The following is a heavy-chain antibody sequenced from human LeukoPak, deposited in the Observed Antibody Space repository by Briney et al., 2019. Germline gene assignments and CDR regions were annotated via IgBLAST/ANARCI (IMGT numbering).Heavy chain of an antibody. CDR2: ITRNSDTI. V-gene: IGHV3-48*01. CDR3: ARDRYGANTYVPPNYYYYMDV. J-gene: IGHJ6*03. Sequence: GGSLRLSCAASGFTFNSYNMNWVRQAPGKGLEWVSYITRNSDTIDYADSVKGRLTMSRDNANNLLYLQMNSLRAEDTAVYYCARDRYGANTYVPPNYYYYMDVWGKGTTVTVSS. D-gene: IGHD4-17*01. CDR1: GFTFNSYN.